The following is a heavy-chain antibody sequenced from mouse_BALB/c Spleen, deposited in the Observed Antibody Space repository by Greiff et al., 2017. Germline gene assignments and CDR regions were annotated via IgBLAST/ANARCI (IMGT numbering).Heavy chain of an antibody. CDR1: GYTFTEYI. Sequence: QVQLQQSGAGLVKPGASVKLSCKASGYTFTEYIIHWVKQRPGQGLEWIGWFYPGSGSIKYNEKFKVKATLTADKSSSTVYMELSRLTSEDSAVYIYARHALVEYAMDYWGQGTSVTVSS. CDR3: ARHALVEYAMDY. V-gene: IGHV1-62-2*01. CDR2: FYPGSGSI. J-gene: IGHJ4*01. D-gene: IGHD1-3*01.